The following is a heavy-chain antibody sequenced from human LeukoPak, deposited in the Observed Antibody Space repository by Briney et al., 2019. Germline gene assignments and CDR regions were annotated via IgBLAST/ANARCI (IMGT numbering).Heavy chain of an antibody. J-gene: IGHJ3*02. Sequence: GGSLRLSRAASGFTFNIYTMTWVRQAPGKGLEWVSSIGSSSRYIYYADSVKGRFTISRDNDKNSVYRQMNSLRAEDTAVYYCARDCSSSAFDIWGQGTMVTVSS. V-gene: IGHV3-21*01. CDR3: ARDCSSSAFDI. CDR2: IGSSSRYI. CDR1: GFTFNIYT. D-gene: IGHD2-15*01.